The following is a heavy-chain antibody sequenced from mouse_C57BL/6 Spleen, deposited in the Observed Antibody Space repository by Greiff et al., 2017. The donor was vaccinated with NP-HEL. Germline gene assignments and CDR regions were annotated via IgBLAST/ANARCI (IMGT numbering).Heavy chain of an antibody. CDR2: IDPSDSYT. V-gene: IGHV1-50*01. D-gene: IGHD4-1*01. CDR3: ARWELFYALDY. J-gene: IGHJ4*01. Sequence: VQLQQPGAELVKPGASVKLSCKASGYTFTSYWIQWVKQRPGQGLEWIGEIDPSDSYTNYNQKFKGKATLTVDTSSSTAYMQLSSLTSEDSAVYYCARWELFYALDYWGQGTSVTVSS. CDR1: GYTFTSYW.